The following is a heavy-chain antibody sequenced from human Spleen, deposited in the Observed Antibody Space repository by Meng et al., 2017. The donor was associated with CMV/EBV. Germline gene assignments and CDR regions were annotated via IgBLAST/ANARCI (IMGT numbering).Heavy chain of an antibody. CDR3: ASWYSSDWVHGFDI. CDR2: ISSSSSYI. Sequence: GESLKISCAASGFTFSSYSMNWVRQAPGKGLEWVSSISSSSSYIYYADSVKGRFTISRDNAKNSLYLQMNSLRAEDTAVYYCASWYSSDWVHGFDIWGQGTMVTVSS. J-gene: IGHJ3*02. CDR1: GFTFSSYS. V-gene: IGHV3-21*04. D-gene: IGHD6-19*01.